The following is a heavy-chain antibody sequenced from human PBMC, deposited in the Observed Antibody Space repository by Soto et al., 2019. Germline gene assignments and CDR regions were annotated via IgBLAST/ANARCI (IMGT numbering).Heavy chain of an antibody. D-gene: IGHD3-9*01. CDR3: ARAGRITIFSTGYPLNAFDI. CDR2: IKQDGSEK. Sequence: EVQLVESGGGLVQPGGSLRLSCAASGFTFSSYWMSWVRQAPGKGLEWVANIKQDGSEKYYGDSVKGRFTISRDNAKNSLYLQMNSLRAEDTAVYYCARAGRITIFSTGYPLNAFDIWGQGTMVTVSS. CDR1: GFTFSSYW. V-gene: IGHV3-7*01. J-gene: IGHJ3*02.